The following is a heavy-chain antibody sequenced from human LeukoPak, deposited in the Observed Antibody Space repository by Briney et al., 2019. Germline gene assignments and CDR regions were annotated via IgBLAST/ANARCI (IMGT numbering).Heavy chain of an antibody. CDR1: GFTFSSYA. J-gene: IGHJ4*02. V-gene: IGHV3-30*04. Sequence: HPGGSLRLSCAASGFTFSSYAIHWVRQAPGKGLEWVAVISYDGTNKYYADSVKGRFTISRDNAKNSLYLQMNSLRAEDTAVYYCARVPTMVRGVITPPYYFDYWGQGALVTVSS. D-gene: IGHD3-10*01. CDR2: ISYDGTNK. CDR3: ARVPTMVRGVITPPYYFDY.